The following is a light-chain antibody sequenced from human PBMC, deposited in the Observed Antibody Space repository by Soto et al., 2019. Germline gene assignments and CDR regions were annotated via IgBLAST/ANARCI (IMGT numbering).Light chain of an antibody. J-gene: IGLJ1*01. V-gene: IGLV2-14*01. CDR3: ISYTTRTTYV. CDR1: SSDIGTYDH. CDR2: SVS. Sequence: QSALTQPASVSGSPGQSITISCSGTSSDIGTYDHVAWFQQFPGKTPKLMIYSVSNRPSGVSYRFSGSKSGNTASLTISGLQAEDEADYYCISYTTRTTYVFGTGTKLTVL.